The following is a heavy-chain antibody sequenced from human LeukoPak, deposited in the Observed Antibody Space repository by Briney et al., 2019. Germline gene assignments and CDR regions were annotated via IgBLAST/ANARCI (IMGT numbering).Heavy chain of an antibody. V-gene: IGHV4-61*08. CDR2: IYDSGST. Sequence: SETLSLTCTVSGGSISSRGHYWSWIRQPPGKGLEWIGYIYDSGSTNYNPSLKSRVTISGDTSKNQFSLKLSSVTAADTAVYYCARDPGPEYYDSRRHRGGAFDIWRQGTMVTVSS. D-gene: IGHD3-22*01. J-gene: IGHJ3*02. CDR3: ARDPGPEYYDSRRHRGGAFDI. CDR1: GGSISSRGHY.